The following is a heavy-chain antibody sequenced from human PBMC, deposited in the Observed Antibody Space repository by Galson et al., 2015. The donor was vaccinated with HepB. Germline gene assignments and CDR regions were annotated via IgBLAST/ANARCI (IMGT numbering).Heavy chain of an antibody. Sequence: SLRLSCAASGFTFDDYAMHWVRQAPGKGLEWVSGISWNSGSIGYADSVKGRFTISRDNAKNSLYLQMNSLRAEDTALYYCAKDISPGYYYDSPGNWFDPWGQGTLVTVSS. CDR2: ISWNSGSI. V-gene: IGHV3-9*01. CDR1: GFTFDDYA. CDR3: AKDISPGYYYDSPGNWFDP. J-gene: IGHJ5*02. D-gene: IGHD2/OR15-2a*01.